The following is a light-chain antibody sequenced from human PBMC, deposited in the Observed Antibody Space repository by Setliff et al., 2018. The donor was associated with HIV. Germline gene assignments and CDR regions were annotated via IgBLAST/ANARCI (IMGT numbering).Light chain of an antibody. Sequence: QSVLTQPRSVSGSPGQSVTISCTGTSSVVGASNSVSWYQHHPGKAPKVIIYDVSDRPSGVPDRFSGSKSGNTASLTISGLQAEDEADYYCCSYAGSYTSLDGFGTGTKVTVL. J-gene: IGLJ1*01. CDR3: CSYAGSYTSLDG. V-gene: IGLV2-11*01. CDR1: SSVVGASNS. CDR2: DVS.